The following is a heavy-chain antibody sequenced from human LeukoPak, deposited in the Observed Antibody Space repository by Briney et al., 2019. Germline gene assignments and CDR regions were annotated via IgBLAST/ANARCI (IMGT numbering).Heavy chain of an antibody. CDR3: AKEGEGAFDL. V-gene: IGHV3-30-3*01. Sequence: GGSLRLSCAASGFTFSSYAMHWVRQAPGKGLEWVAVISYDGSNKYYADSVRGRLTISRDNSKNTLYVEMSSLRTEDTAMYYCAKEGEGAFDLWGQGTMVTVSS. CDR2: ISYDGSNK. J-gene: IGHJ3*01. CDR1: GFTFSSYA.